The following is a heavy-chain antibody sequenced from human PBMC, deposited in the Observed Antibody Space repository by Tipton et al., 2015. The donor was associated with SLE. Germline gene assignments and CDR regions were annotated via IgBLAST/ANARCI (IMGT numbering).Heavy chain of an antibody. CDR3: ARVPGLERSYFYYYYMDV. CDR1: GGSIISNSFY. CDR2: IYYSGNT. V-gene: IGHV4-39*07. D-gene: IGHD1-1*01. Sequence: GLVKPSETLSLSCSVSGGSIISNSFYWGWVRQPPGKGLEWIGSIYYSGNTYYNPSLKSRVTISVDTSKNQFSLKLSSVTAADTAVYYCARVPGLERSYFYYYYMDVWGKGTTVTVSS. J-gene: IGHJ6*03.